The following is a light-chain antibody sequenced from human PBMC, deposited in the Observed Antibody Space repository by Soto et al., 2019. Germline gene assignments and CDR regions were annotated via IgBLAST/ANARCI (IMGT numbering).Light chain of an antibody. CDR1: NRDIGIYNL. V-gene: IGLV2-23*02. CDR3: CSYAGPTTFVL. Sequence: QAALTQPASVSGSPGQSITISCSGTNRDIGIYNLVSWYQQHPGKVPKVIIYEVTKRPSGISDRFSGSKSGNTASLTISGLQAEDEADYYCCSYAGPTTFVLFGGGTKLTVL. J-gene: IGLJ3*02. CDR2: EVT.